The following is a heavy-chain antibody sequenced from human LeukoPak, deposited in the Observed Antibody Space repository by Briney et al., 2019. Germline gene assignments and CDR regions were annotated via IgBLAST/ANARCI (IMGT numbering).Heavy chain of an antibody. D-gene: IGHD3-16*02. V-gene: IGHV3-21*01. J-gene: IGHJ4*02. CDR2: ISSSSSYI. CDR3: ARDSNYDYVWGSYRFDY. Sequence: GGSLRLSCPGSGFTFSSYWMNWVRQAPGKGLEWVSSISSSSSYIYYADSVKGRFTISRDNARNSLYLQMNSLRAEDTAVYYCARDSNYDYVWGSYRFDYWGQGTLVTVSS. CDR1: GFTFSSYW.